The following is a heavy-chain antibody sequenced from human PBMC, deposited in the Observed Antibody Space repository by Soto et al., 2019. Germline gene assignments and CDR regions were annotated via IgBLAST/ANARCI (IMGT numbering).Heavy chain of an antibody. CDR2: ISRSGGDT. Sequence: EVQLLESGGGLVQPGGSLRLSCVVSGFTFSNYGMNWVRQAPGKGLEWVSGISRSGGDTYYVDSVRGRFTISRDNSKNTLYLQMDSLRAEDTAVYYCAKDMDAFWSGYYLRGYFDLWGRGTLVTGS. CDR1: GFTFSNYG. D-gene: IGHD3-3*01. J-gene: IGHJ2*01. CDR3: AKDMDAFWSGYYLRGYFDL. V-gene: IGHV3-23*01.